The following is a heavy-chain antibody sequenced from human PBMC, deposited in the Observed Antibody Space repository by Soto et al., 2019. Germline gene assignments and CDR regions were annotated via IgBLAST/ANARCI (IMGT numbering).Heavy chain of an antibody. CDR1: GYTFTSYD. Sequence: CKASGYTFTSYDINWVRQATGQGLEWMGWMNPNSGNTGYAQKFQGRFTMTRNTSISTAYMELSSLRSEDTAVYYCAREGVEWLRSYYYYGMDVWGQGTTGTVSS. CDR2: MNPNSGNT. CDR3: AREGVEWLRSYYYYGMDV. J-gene: IGHJ6*02. D-gene: IGHD5-12*01. V-gene: IGHV1-8*01.